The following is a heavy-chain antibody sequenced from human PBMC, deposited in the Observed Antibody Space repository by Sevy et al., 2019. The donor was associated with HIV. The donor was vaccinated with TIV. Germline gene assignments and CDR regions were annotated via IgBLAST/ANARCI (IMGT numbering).Heavy chain of an antibody. Sequence: GGSLRLSCAASGFTFSSYAKHWVRQAPGKGLEWVAVISYDGSNKYYADSVKGRFTISRDNSKNTLYLQMNSLRAEDTAVYYCAREVPTPERFGAQSYYYYGMDVWGQGTTVTVSS. J-gene: IGHJ6*02. CDR3: AREVPTPERFGAQSYYYYGMDV. CDR1: GFTFSSYA. D-gene: IGHD3-10*01. V-gene: IGHV3-30-3*01. CDR2: ISYDGSNK.